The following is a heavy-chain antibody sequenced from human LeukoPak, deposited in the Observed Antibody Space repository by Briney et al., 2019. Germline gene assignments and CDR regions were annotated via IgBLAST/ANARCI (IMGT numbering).Heavy chain of an antibody. D-gene: IGHD1-26*01. CDR3: ARDGSGSYYDRSAFDI. Sequence: XYTSGSTNYNPSLKSRVTMSVDTSKNQFSLKLSSVTAADTAVYYCARDGSGSYYDRSAFDIWGQGTMVTVSS. CDR2: XYTSGST. J-gene: IGHJ3*02. V-gene: IGHV4-4*07.